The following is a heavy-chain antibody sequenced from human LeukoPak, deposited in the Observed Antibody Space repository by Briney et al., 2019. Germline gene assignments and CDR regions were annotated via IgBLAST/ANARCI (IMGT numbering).Heavy chain of an antibody. Sequence: GGSLRLSCTASGFTFGDFVMSWVRQTPGKGLEWVGFIRTKVNGETTKYAASVQGRFTISRDDSKSIAYLQMNSLKTEDTAVYYCTTDYQLDYWGQGTLATVSS. V-gene: IGHV3-49*04. CDR2: IRTKVNGETT. D-gene: IGHD3-16*01. J-gene: IGHJ4*02. CDR3: TTDYQLDY. CDR1: GFTFGDFV.